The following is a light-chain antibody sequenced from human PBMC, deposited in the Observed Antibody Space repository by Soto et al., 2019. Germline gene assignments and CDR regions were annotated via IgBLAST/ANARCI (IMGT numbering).Light chain of an antibody. CDR3: QAWT. CDR1: QSVSRNY. J-gene: IGKJ1*01. V-gene: IGKV3-20*01. CDR2: GAS. Sequence: EIVLTQSPATLSLSPGERATLSCRASQSVSRNYLAWYQQKPGQAPRLLIYGASSRATGIPDRFSGSGSGTDFTLTISRLEPEDFAVYYCQAWTFGQGTKVDIK.